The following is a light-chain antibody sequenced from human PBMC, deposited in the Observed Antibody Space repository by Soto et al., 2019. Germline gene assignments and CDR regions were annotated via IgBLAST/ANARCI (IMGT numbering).Light chain of an antibody. CDR1: AFPKKY. V-gene: IGLV3-10*01. J-gene: IGLJ2*01. CDR3: YSPDSSGGI. Sequence: SYELTQPPSLSVSPGQTARITCSGDAFPKKYAYWYQQRSGQAPVLVIYEDTKRPYGIPARFSGSSSGTTATLTISGAHVEDEGDYFCYSPDSSGGIFGGGTKLTVL. CDR2: EDT.